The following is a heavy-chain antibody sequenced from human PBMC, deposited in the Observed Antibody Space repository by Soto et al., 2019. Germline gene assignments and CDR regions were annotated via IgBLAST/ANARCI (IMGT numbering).Heavy chain of an antibody. Sequence: ASVKVSCKASGYTFTSYAMHWVRQAPGQRLEWMGWINPSGGSTSYAQKFQGRVTMTRDTSTSTVYMELSSLRSEDTAVYYCARPYYYGLDVWGQGTTVTVSS. CDR1: GYTFTSYA. CDR2: INPSGGST. J-gene: IGHJ6*02. V-gene: IGHV1-46*03. CDR3: ARPYYYGLDV.